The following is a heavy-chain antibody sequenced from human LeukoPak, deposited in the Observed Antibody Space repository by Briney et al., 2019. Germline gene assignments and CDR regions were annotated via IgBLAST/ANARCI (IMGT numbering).Heavy chain of an antibody. D-gene: IGHD4/OR15-4a*01. J-gene: IGHJ4*02. Sequence: GGSLRLSCAAPGFTFSSYAMAWVRQAPGKGLEWVAIISYDGSNKYDADSVKGRFTISRDNSKNSLYLQMNSLRAEDTALYYCARDRGAVDYWGQGTLVTVSS. CDR3: ARDRGAVDY. CDR1: GFTFSSYA. V-gene: IGHV3-30-3*01. CDR2: ISYDGSNK.